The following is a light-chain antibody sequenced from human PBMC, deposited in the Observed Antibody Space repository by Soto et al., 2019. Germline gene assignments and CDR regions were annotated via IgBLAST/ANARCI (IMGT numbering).Light chain of an antibody. CDR3: ATWDRSLRAWV. CDR1: SPNIGNNY. CDR2: DNN. V-gene: IGLV1-51*01. Sequence: QSVLTQPASVSAAPGQKVTISCSGSSPNIGNNYVSWYQQLPGTAPKLLIYDNNKRPSGIGDRFSGSKSGTSATLGITGLQTGDEADYYCATWDRSLRAWVFGGGTKVTVL. J-gene: IGLJ3*02.